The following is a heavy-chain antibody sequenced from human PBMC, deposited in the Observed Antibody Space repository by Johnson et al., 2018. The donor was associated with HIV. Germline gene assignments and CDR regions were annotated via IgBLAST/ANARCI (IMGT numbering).Heavy chain of an antibody. CDR2: ISSDGTNT. Sequence: QVQLVESGGGVVQPGRSLRLSCEASGFTFSSNAIHWVRQAPGKGLEWVAVISSDGTNTYYTDSVKGRFTISRDNTKNTVSLQMIILRPKDTGVYYCASGVTPRAPLRIWGQGTMVTVSS. J-gene: IGHJ3*02. CDR1: GFTFSSNA. V-gene: IGHV3-30*04. D-gene: IGHD2-21*02. CDR3: ASGVTPRAPLRI.